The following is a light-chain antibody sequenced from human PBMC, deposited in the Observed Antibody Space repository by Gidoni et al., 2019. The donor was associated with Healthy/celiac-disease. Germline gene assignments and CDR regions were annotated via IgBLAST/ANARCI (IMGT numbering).Light chain of an antibody. CDR3: QQYGSLPCT. CDR2: GAS. Sequence: IVLTQCPGTLSLSPGERATLSCRASQSVSSSYLAWYQQKPGQAPRLLIYGASSSATGIPDSFSGSGSGTDFTLTISRLEPEDFAVYFCQQYGSLPCTFGQGTKVEIK. CDR1: QSVSSSY. V-gene: IGKV3-20*01. J-gene: IGKJ1*01.